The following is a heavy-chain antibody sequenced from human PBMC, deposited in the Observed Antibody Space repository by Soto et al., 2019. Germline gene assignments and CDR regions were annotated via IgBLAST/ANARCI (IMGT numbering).Heavy chain of an antibody. CDR1: GGSFSGYY. V-gene: IGHV4-34*01. D-gene: IGHD3-22*01. J-gene: IGHJ5*02. CDR2: INHSGST. CDR3: ARGFPRITMIVVAKQQGNWLDP. Sequence: SETLSLTCAVYGGSFSGYYWSWIRQPPGKGLEWIGEINHSGSTNYNPSRKSRVTISVDTSKNQFSLKLSSVTAADTAVYYCARGFPRITMIVVAKQQGNWLDPWGQGTLVTVSS.